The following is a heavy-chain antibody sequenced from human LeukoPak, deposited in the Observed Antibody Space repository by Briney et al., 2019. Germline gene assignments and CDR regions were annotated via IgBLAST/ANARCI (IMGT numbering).Heavy chain of an antibody. CDR1: GGSMSSGSYY. V-gene: IGHV4-61*02. CDR3: ASRKPSSGWFDY. CDR2: FYSGST. Sequence: SETLSLTCTVSGGSMSSGSYYWSWIRRPAGKELEWIGRFYSGSTNYYPSLRSRVTISVDTSKNQFSLKLISVTAADTAVYYCASRKPSSGWFDYWGQGTLVTVSS. J-gene: IGHJ4*02. D-gene: IGHD6-19*01.